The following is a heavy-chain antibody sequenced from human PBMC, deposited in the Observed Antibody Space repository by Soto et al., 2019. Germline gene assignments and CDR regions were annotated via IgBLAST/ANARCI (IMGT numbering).Heavy chain of an antibody. CDR3: ARDHYDFWSGQPLLDGMDV. CDR2: IIPIFGTA. V-gene: IGHV1-69*06. J-gene: IGHJ6*02. Sequence: GASVKVSCKASGGTFSSYAISWVRQAPGQGLEWMGGIIPIFGTANYAQKFQGRVTITADKSTSTAYMELSSLRSEDTAAYYCARDHYDFWSGQPLLDGMDVWGQGTTVTVSS. CDR1: GGTFSSYA. D-gene: IGHD3-3*01.